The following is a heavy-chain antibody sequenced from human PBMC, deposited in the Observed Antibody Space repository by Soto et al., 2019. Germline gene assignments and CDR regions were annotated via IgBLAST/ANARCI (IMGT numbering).Heavy chain of an antibody. D-gene: IGHD3-10*01. CDR3: ARDDEYSGNGMDV. CDR1: GFTFSNYG. V-gene: IGHV3-33*01. CDR2: ILNDGSNR. Sequence: QVQLVESGGGVVQPGRSLRLSCAASGFTFSNYGMHWVRQAPGKGLEWVAVILNDGSNRYHADSVKDRLTISRDNSKNTLYLQMNSQRAEDTAVYYCARDDEYSGNGMDVWGQGTTVTVS. J-gene: IGHJ6*02.